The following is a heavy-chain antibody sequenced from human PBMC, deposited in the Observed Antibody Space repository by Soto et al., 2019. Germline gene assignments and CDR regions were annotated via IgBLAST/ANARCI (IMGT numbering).Heavy chain of an antibody. V-gene: IGHV5-51*01. D-gene: IGHD3-10*01. CDR2: IYPGNSDT. CDR1: GYSFTTYW. J-gene: IGHJ6*02. Sequence: GESLKISCKGSGYSFTTYWIGWVLHMPGKGLEWVGVIYPGNSDTRYSPSFQGQVTSTADRSISTAYLQWSSLKASDSAIYYCARHETAYYNFYGLDVWGQGTTVTVSS. CDR3: ARHETAYYNFYGLDV.